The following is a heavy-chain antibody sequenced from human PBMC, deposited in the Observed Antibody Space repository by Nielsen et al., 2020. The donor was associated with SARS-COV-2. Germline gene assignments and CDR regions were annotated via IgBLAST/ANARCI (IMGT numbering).Heavy chain of an antibody. CDR2: INPNTGGT. CDR1: GYTFTDYY. CDR3: ARRTIFGVVTVTDLDY. Sequence: ASVKVSCKASGYTFTDYYLNWVRQAPGQGLEWMGWINPNTGGTRYAQNFQAWVTMTRDTSISTAYMELRRLRPDDTAVYYCARRTIFGVVTVTDLDYWGQGTLVTVSS. D-gene: IGHD3-3*01. V-gene: IGHV1-2*04. J-gene: IGHJ4*02.